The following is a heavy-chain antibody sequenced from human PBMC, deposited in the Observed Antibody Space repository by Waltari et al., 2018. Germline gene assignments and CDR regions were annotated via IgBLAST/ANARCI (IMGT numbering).Heavy chain of an antibody. V-gene: IGHV1-69*01. D-gene: IGHD2-21*02. CDR3: ASLPPHCGGDCVDY. CDR1: GGTFSSYA. J-gene: IGHJ4*02. Sequence: QVQLVQSGAEVTKPVSSVKVSCQASGGTFSSYAISWVRQAPGQGLEWMGGISPIFGTANYAQKFQGRVTITADESTSTAYMELSSLRSEDTAVYYGASLPPHCGGDCVDYWGQGTLVTVSS. CDR2: ISPIFGTA.